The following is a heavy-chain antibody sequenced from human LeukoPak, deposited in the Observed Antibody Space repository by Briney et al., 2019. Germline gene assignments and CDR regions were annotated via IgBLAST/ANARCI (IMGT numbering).Heavy chain of an antibody. Sequence: PGGSLRLSCAVSGFTFRDAGMSWVRQAPGKGLEWVGRIRSETDGGTTDYAAPVKGRFAISRDDSKSTVYLQMSSLKTEDTAVYFCAHRDTAMVRVDYWGQGTLVTVSS. CDR2: IRSETDGGTT. D-gene: IGHD5-18*01. CDR1: GFTFRDAG. CDR3: AHRDTAMVRVDY. V-gene: IGHV3-15*01. J-gene: IGHJ4*02.